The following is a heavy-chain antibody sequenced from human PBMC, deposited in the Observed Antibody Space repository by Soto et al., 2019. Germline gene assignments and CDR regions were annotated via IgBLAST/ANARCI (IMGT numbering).Heavy chain of an antibody. CDR2: FSGSGGNI. V-gene: IGHV3-23*01. D-gene: IGHD3-10*01. CDR1: GFTFTTHA. CDR3: AKDPPRTVGPLAMDI. J-gene: IGHJ6*02. Sequence: GGSLRLSCVASGFTFTTHAMSWVRQSPGKGLEWVSTFSGSGGNIYYAEAVKGRLTISRDDSKNTLYLQMNSLRVEDTAVYYCAKDPPRTVGPLAMDIWGQGTTVTVSS.